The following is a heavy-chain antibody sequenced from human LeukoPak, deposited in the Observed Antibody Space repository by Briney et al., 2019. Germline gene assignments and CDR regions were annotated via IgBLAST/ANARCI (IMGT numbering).Heavy chain of an antibody. Sequence: QPGRSLRLSCAASGFTFSNCGMHWVRQAPGKGLEWVAVISSDGSNKHYADSVKGRFTISRDNSKNTLYLQMNRLRAQDTAVYSCTNSQDSDGCWDFDYWGQGTLVTVSS. CDR3: TNSQDSDGCWDFDY. CDR1: GFTFSNCG. CDR2: ISSDGSNK. D-gene: IGHD5-18*01. V-gene: IGHV3-30*18. J-gene: IGHJ4*02.